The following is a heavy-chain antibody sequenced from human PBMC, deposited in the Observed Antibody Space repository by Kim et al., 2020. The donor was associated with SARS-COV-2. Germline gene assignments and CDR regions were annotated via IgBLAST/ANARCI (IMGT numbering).Heavy chain of an antibody. CDR3: AKDGVDSSSWHYFHY. D-gene: IGHD6-13*01. J-gene: IGHJ4*02. CDR2: IRYDGTNT. Sequence: GGSLRLSCAASGFTFSNYGMHWVRPAPGKGLEWVAFIRYDGTNTAYADSVKGRFTISRDNSKNILYLQMNSLRAEDTALYYCAKDGVDSSSWHYFHYWGQGTLVTVSS. V-gene: IGHV3-30*02. CDR1: GFTFSNYG.